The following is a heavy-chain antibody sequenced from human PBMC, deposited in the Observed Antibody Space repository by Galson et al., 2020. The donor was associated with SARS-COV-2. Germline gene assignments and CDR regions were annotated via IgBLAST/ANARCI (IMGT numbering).Heavy chain of an antibody. CDR1: GGSFSGYY. J-gene: IGHJ4*02. CDR3: ARRVYCSSTSCYGFRMRPTHKFDY. CDR2: INHSGST. D-gene: IGHD2-2*01. Sequence: SETLSLTCAVYGGSFSGYYWSWIRQPPGKGLEWIGEINHSGSTNYNPSLKSRVTISVDTSKNQFSLKLSSVTAADTAVYYCARRVYCSSTSCYGFRMRPTHKFDYWGQGTLVTVSS. V-gene: IGHV4-34*01.